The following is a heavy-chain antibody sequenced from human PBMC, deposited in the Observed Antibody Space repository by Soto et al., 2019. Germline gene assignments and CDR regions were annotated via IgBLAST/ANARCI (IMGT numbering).Heavy chain of an antibody. CDR1: GYTFTSYG. Sequence: ASVKVSCKASGYTFTSYGISWVRQAPGQGLEWMGWISAYNGNTNYAQKLQGRVTMTTDTSTSTAYMELRSLRSDDTAVYYCARSSSGWYPPHNYYYYGMDVWGQGTTVTVSS. CDR3: ARSSSGWYPPHNYYYYGMDV. CDR2: ISAYNGNT. D-gene: IGHD6-19*01. J-gene: IGHJ6*02. V-gene: IGHV1-18*04.